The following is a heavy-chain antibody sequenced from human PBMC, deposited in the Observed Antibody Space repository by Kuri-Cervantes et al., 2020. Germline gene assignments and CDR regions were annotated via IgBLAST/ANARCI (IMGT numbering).Heavy chain of an antibody. V-gene: IGHV3-23*01. Sequence: GESLKISCAASGFTFSSYAMSWVRQAPGKGLEWVSAISGSGGSTYYADSVKGRFTISRDNSKNALYLQMNSLRAEDTAVYYCAKDRVYYYDSSDLYGMDVWGQGTTVTVSS. D-gene: IGHD3-22*01. CDR2: ISGSGGST. CDR1: GFTFSSYA. CDR3: AKDRVYYYDSSDLYGMDV. J-gene: IGHJ6*02.